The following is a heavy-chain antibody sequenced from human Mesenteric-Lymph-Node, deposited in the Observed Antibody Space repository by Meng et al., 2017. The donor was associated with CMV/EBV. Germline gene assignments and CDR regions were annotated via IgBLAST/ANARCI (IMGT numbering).Heavy chain of an antibody. J-gene: IGHJ3*02. Sequence: ASVKVSCKASGYTFTAYYMHWVRQAPGQGLEWMGWINPNSGGTNYSQKFQGRVTMTRDTSISTAYMELRRLSSDDTAVYYCVFEPLLLLAAEDAFDIWGQGTMVTVSS. CDR1: GYTFTAYY. D-gene: IGHD2-15*01. CDR2: INPNSGGT. CDR3: VFEPLLLLAAEDAFDI. V-gene: IGHV1-2*02.